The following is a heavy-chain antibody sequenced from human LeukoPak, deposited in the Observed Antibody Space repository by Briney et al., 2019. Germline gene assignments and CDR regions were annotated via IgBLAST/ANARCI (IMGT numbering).Heavy chain of an antibody. J-gene: IGHJ6*02. CDR2: IIPIFGTA. V-gene: IGHV1-69*01. Sequence: ASVKVSCKASGGTFSSYAISWVRQAPGQGLEWMGGIIPIFGTANYAQKFQGRVTITADESTSTAYMELRSLRSDDTAVYYCARDDRSFTNYYYYYGMDVWGQGTTVTVPS. CDR3: ARDDRSFTNYYYYYGMDV. CDR1: GGTFSSYA.